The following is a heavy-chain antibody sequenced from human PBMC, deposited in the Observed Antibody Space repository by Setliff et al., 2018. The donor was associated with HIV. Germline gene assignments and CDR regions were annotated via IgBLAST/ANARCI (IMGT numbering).Heavy chain of an antibody. CDR2: IFHSGST. J-gene: IGHJ4*02. D-gene: IGHD3-22*01. CDR1: GGSLTGGAYY. V-gene: IGHV4-39*01. Sequence: PSETLSLTCTVSGGSLTGGAYYWSWIRQPAGKGLEWIGSIFHSGSTYYAPSLQSRVTISIDKARDQFSLKLSSVTAADTAVYFCARHDNYDNGGYYNLYYFDSWGPGTLVTVSS. CDR3: ARHDNYDNGGYYNLYYFDS.